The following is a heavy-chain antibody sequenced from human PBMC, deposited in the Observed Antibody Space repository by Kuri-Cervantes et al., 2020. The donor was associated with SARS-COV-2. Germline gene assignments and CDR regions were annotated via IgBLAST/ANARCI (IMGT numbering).Heavy chain of an antibody. D-gene: IGHD2-2*01. CDR1: GCTFTSYY. Sequence: ASVKVSCKASGCTFTSYYMHWVRQAPGQGLEWMGIINPSGGSTSYAQKFQGRVTMTRNTSISTAYMELSSLRSEDTAVYYCARVFCSTSCYWRGNDAFDIWGQGTMVTVSS. CDR3: ARVFCSTSCYWRGNDAFDI. CDR2: INPSGGST. J-gene: IGHJ3*02. V-gene: IGHV1-46*01.